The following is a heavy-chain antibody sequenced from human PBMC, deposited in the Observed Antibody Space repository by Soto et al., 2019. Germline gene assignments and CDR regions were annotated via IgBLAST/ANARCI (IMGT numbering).Heavy chain of an antibody. CDR3: AKPYRYYYGSGSYLYYYYYYGMDV. CDR1: GFTFSSYG. CDR2: ISYDGSNK. J-gene: IGHJ6*02. Sequence: HPGGSLRLSCAASGFTFSSYGMHWVRQAPGKGLEWVAVISYDGSNKYYADSVKGRFTISRDNSKNTLYLQMNSLRAEDTAVYYCAKPYRYYYGSGSYLYYYYYYGMDVWGQGTTVTVSS. V-gene: IGHV3-30*18. D-gene: IGHD3-10*01.